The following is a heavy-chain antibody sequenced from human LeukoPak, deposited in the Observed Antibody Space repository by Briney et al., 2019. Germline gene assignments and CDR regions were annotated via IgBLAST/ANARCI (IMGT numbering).Heavy chain of an antibody. CDR1: GGSISSNY. V-gene: IGHV4-59*01. CDR2: IYYSGST. CDR3: ARDLSSSSSMDV. D-gene: IGHD6-6*01. Sequence: KPSETLSLTCTVSGGSISSNYWNWIRQPPGKGLEWVAYIYYSGSTNHNPSLKSRVTISVDTSKNQFSLKLSSVTAADTAVYYCARDLSSSSSMDVWGKGTTVTASS. J-gene: IGHJ6*04.